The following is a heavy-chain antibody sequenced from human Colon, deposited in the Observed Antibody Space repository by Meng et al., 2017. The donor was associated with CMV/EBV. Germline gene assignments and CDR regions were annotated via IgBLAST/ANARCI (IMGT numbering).Heavy chain of an antibody. CDR2: IRYDATNE. J-gene: IGHJ6*02. V-gene: IGHV3-30*02. D-gene: IGHD2-2*01. Sequence: GGSLRLSCKASGFSITAHGIHWVRQAPGKGLDWVSFIRYDATNEYYAGSLRSRFTLSRDISKNIVYLQINRLTAEDTAIYYCAREAKPVANYYYYYDMDVWGQGTTVPFSS. CDR3: AREAKPVANYYYYYDMDV. CDR1: GFSITAHG.